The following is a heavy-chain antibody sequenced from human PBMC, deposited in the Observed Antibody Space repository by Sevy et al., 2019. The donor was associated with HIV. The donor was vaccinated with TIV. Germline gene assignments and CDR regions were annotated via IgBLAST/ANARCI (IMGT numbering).Heavy chain of an antibody. V-gene: IGHV1-18*01. CDR1: GYTFSSYG. Sequence: ASVKVSCKASGYTFSSYGISWERQAPGPGLEWMGWISDYNEYTNYAHKFQGRVTMSTETSTRTAYMELRSLRSDDTAVYFCAREGYYYRSGTYRPPNYYGMDVWGQGTAVTVSS. D-gene: IGHD3-10*01. CDR3: AREGYYYRSGTYRPPNYYGMDV. CDR2: ISDYNEYT. J-gene: IGHJ6*02.